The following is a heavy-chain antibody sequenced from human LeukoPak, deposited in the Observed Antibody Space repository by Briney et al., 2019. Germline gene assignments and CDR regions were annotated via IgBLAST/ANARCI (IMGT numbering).Heavy chain of an antibody. CDR2: IYYSGST. CDR1: GGSVSSGSYY. D-gene: IGHD3-10*01. Sequence: SETLSLTCTVSGGSVSSGSYYWSWIRQPPGKGLEWIGYIYYSGSTNYNPSLKSRVTISVDTSKNQFSLKLSSVTAADTAVYYCARSSGITMVQGGYFVYWGQGTLVTVSS. J-gene: IGHJ4*02. CDR3: ARSSGITMVQGGYFVY. V-gene: IGHV4-61*01.